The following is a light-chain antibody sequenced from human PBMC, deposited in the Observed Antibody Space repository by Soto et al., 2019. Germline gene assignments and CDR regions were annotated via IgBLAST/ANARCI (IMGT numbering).Light chain of an antibody. J-gene: IGKJ5*01. Sequence: DIQMTQSPSTLSASVGDTVTITCRASQSISSYLNWYQQKPGKAPKLLIYAASSLQSGVPSRFSGSGSGTDFTLTISSLQPEDFATYYCQQANSFPHTFGQGTRLEIK. CDR2: AAS. CDR3: QQANSFPHT. CDR1: QSISSY. V-gene: IGKV1-39*01.